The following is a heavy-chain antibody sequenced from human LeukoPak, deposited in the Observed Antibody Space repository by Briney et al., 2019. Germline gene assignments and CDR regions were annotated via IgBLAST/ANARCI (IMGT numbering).Heavy chain of an antibody. J-gene: IGHJ4*02. CDR2: ISGSDGST. Sequence: GGSLRLSCAASGFTFSSYAMSWVRQAPGKGLEWVSAISGSDGSTYYADSVKGRFTISRDNSKNTLYLQMNSLRAEDTAVYYCAKERVELLWFGELLSPLDYWGQGTLVTVSS. CDR1: GFTFSSYA. D-gene: IGHD3-10*01. CDR3: AKERVELLWFGELLSPLDY. V-gene: IGHV3-23*01.